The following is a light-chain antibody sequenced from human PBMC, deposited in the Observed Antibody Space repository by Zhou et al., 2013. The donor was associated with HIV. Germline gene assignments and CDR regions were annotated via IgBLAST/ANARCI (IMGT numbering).Light chain of an antibody. Sequence: DIMMTQSPLSLSVTPGQSASIFCKSSQSLVHRDGSTYFWYFQKTGQAPQLLMYEVSKRFSGVPDRFSGSGSGPDFTLKISRVEAEDVGIYYCMHAIQPGAFGQGTKVEIK. J-gene: IGKJ1*01. CDR3: MHAIQPGA. CDR2: EVS. V-gene: IGKV2D-29*01. CDR1: QSLVHRDGSTY.